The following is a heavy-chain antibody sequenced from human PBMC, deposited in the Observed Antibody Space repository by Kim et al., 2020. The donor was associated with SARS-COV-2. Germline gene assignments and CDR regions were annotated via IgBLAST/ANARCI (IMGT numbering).Heavy chain of an antibody. CDR1: GGTFSSYA. Sequence: SVKVSCKASGGTFSSYAISWVRQAPGQGLEWMGGIIPIFGTANYAQKFQGRVTITTDESTSTAYMELSSLRSEDTAVYYCARGGGNLGYGDYLDYWGHGTLVTVSS. D-gene: IGHD4-17*01. J-gene: IGHJ4*01. V-gene: IGHV1-69*05. CDR3: ARGGGNLGYGDYLDY. CDR2: IIPIFGTA.